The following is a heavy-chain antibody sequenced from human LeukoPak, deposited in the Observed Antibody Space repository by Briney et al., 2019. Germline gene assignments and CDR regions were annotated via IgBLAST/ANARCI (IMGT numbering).Heavy chain of an antibody. Sequence: GGSLRLSCAASGFTFSYYSMNWVRQAPGKGLEWVSAISGSGGSTYYADSVKGRFIISRVNSMNTLYLQMNSLRAEDTAVYYCASRGVGAAAAYYYYGMDVWGQGTTVTVSS. J-gene: IGHJ6*02. CDR3: ASRGVGAAAAYYYYGMDV. V-gene: IGHV3-23*01. CDR2: ISGSGGST. CDR1: GFTFSYYS. D-gene: IGHD6-13*01.